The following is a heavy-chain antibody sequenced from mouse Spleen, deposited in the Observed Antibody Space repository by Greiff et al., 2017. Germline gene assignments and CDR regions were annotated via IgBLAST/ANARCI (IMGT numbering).Heavy chain of an antibody. D-gene: IGHD1-2*01. Sequence: EVKLVESGPELVKPGASVKISCKASGYSFTGYYMHWVKQSHVKSLEWIGRINPYNGATSYNQNFKDKASLTVDKSSSTAYMELHSLTSEDSAVYYCARGALRLPYFDYWGQGTTLTVSS. CDR3: ARGALRLPYFDY. V-gene: IGHV1-26*01. J-gene: IGHJ2*01. CDR2: INPYNGAT. CDR1: GYSFTGYY.